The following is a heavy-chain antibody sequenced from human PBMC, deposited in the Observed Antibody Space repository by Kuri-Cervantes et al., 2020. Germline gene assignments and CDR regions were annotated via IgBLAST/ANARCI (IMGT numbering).Heavy chain of an antibody. CDR3: AREGGSGTSFDWFDP. D-gene: IGHD3-10*01. V-gene: IGHV1-18*01. CDR1: GYTFTTYG. CDR2: ISAYNGDT. J-gene: IGHJ5*02. Sequence: ASVKVSCKASGYTFTTYGINWVRQAPGQGLEWMGWISAYNGDTKCAQKVQGRVTMTTDTSTSTAYMELRSLTSDDTAVYYCAREGGSGTSFDWFDPWGQGTLVTVSS.